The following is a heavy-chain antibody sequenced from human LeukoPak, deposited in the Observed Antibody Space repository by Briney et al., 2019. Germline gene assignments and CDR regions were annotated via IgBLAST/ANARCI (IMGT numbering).Heavy chain of an antibody. CDR1: GGSISSSSHY. Sequence: PSETLSLTCTVSGGSISSSSHYWGWIRQPPGKGLEWIGSIYYSGSTYYNPSLKSRVTISVDTSKNQFSLKLSSVTAADTAVYYCARTTVGAPDYWGQGTLVTVSS. CDR2: IYYSGST. J-gene: IGHJ4*02. V-gene: IGHV4-39*01. D-gene: IGHD1-26*01. CDR3: ARTTVGAPDY.